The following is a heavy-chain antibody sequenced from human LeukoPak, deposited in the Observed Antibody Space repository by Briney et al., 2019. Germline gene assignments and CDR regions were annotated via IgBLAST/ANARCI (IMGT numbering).Heavy chain of an antibody. J-gene: IGHJ4*02. V-gene: IGHV3-49*04. CDR2: IRSKGYGGTT. CDR1: GSTFGDHA. Sequence: GGSLRLSCSASGSTFGDHAMSWVRQAPGKGLEWVGFIRSKGYGGTTEYAASVEGRFSLSRDDSKSFVYLQMSSLKTEDTAVYYCTRVRSGNDFDYWGQGTLVTVSS. CDR3: TRVRSGNDFDY. D-gene: IGHD3-10*01.